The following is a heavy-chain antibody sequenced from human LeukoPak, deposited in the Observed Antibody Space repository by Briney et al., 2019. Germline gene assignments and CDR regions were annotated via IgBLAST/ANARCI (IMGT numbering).Heavy chain of an antibody. CDR1: GFTFSSYE. CDR2: ISSSGSTI. V-gene: IGHV3-48*03. J-gene: IGHJ6*02. D-gene: IGHD4-17*01. Sequence: TGGSLRLSCAASGFTFSSYEMNWVRQAPGKGLEWVSYISSSGSTIYYADSVKGRFTISRDNAKNSLYLQMNSLRAEDTAVYYCARDSDNDYGDYVGHYYYGMDVWGQGTTVTVSS. CDR3: ARDSDNDYGDYVGHYYYGMDV.